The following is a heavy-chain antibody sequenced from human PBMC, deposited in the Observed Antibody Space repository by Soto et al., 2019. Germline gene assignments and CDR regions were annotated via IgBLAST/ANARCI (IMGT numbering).Heavy chain of an antibody. CDR1: GFNFSIYG. V-gene: IGHV3-30*18. J-gene: IGHJ4*02. D-gene: IGHD5-18*01. CDR3: AKDSDTAIVISEVKTDASNIDY. Sequence: GGSLGICCASYGFNFSIYGMRWVRQAPGKGLDWVVVISYDGSNKHYADSVKGRFTIYRDNSKNTLYLQMNSLRAEDTAVYYCAKDSDTAIVISEVKTDASNIDYWGQGTMVTVSS. CDR2: ISYDGSNK.